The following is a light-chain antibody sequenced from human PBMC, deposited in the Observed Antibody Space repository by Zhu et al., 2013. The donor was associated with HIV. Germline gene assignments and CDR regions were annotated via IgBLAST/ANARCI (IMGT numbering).Light chain of an antibody. CDR1: QGIKNF. V-gene: IGKV1-33*01. J-gene: IGKJ1*01. CDR2: DAS. CDR3: QQYNDWPRT. Sequence: MTQSPASLSASVGDRVTITCQASQGIKNFLNWYQQKPGKVPKLLIYDASNLETGVPSRFSGRGSGTDFTLTISNLQPEDAATYYCQQYNDWPRTFGQGPKVE.